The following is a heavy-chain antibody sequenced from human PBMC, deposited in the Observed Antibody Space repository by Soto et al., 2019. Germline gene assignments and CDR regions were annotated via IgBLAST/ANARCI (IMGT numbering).Heavy chain of an antibody. D-gene: IGHD3-16*02. V-gene: IGHV3-15*07. CDR3: TTGLDYVWGSYHAYYYGMDV. CDR2: IKSKTDGGTT. Sequence: EVQLVESGGGLVKPGGSLRLSCAASGFTFSNAWMNWVRQAPGKGLEWVGRIKSKTDGGTTDYAAPVKGRFTISRDDSKNTLYLQMNSLKTQDTAVYYCTTGLDYVWGSYHAYYYGMDVWGQGTTVTVSS. J-gene: IGHJ6*02. CDR1: GFTFSNAW.